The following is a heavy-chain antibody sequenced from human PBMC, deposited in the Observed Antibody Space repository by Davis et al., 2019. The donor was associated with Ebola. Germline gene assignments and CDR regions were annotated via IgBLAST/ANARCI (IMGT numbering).Heavy chain of an antibody. D-gene: IGHD6-19*01. V-gene: IGHV3-64*02. CDR3: ARGPEGWLVPGGFDY. J-gene: IGHJ4*02. Sequence: GESLKISCAASGFTFSSYAMHWVRQAPGKGLEYVSAISSNGGSTYYADSVKGRFTISRDNSKNTLYLQMGSLRAEDMAVYYCARGPEGWLVPGGFDYWGQGTLVTVSS. CDR2: ISSNGGST. CDR1: GFTFSSYA.